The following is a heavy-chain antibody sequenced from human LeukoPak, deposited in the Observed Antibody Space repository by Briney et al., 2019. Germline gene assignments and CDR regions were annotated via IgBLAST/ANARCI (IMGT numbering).Heavy chain of an antibody. CDR2: MNNDGTDI. J-gene: IGHJ4*02. D-gene: IGHD3-22*01. Sequence: QPGGSLRLSCAASGFAFGSYWMHWVRQAPGKGLEWISRMNNDGTDISYADSVKGRFTISRDNAKNTLYLQMNSLRAEDTAVYYCARGGTMIYYFDYWGQGTLVTVSS. CDR3: ARGGTMIYYFDY. CDR1: GFAFGSYW. V-gene: IGHV3-74*01.